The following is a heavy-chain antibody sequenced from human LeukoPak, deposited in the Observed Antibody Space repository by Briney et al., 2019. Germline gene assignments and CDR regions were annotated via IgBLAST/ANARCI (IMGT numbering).Heavy chain of an antibody. Sequence: SETLSLTCAVYGGSFSGYYWSWIRQPPGKGLEWIGEINHSGSTNYNPSLKSRVTISVDTSKNQFSLKLSSVTAADTAVYYCARGLYYDSSGYYSEDAFDIWGQGTMVTVSS. CDR1: GGSFSGYY. CDR2: INHSGST. D-gene: IGHD3-22*01. J-gene: IGHJ3*02. CDR3: ARGLYYDSSGYYSEDAFDI. V-gene: IGHV4-34*01.